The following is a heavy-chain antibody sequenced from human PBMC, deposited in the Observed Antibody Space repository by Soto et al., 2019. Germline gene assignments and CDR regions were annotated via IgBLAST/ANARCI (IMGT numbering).Heavy chain of an antibody. Sequence: GASVKVSCKASGGTFSSYAISWVRQAPGQGLEWMGGIIPIFGTANYAQKFQGRVTITADESTSTAYTELSSLRSEDTAVYYCARPRYYYGSGSSYFDYWGQGTLVTVSS. CDR2: IIPIFGTA. CDR3: ARPRYYYGSGSSYFDY. CDR1: GGTFSSYA. J-gene: IGHJ4*02. D-gene: IGHD3-10*01. V-gene: IGHV1-69*13.